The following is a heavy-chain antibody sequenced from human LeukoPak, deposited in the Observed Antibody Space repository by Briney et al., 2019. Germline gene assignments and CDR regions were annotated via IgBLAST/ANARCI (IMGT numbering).Heavy chain of an antibody. CDR1: GFTFSSYA. CDR3: ARLSLSSSWYYYFDY. CDR2: IYYSGSI. D-gene: IGHD6-13*01. Sequence: GSLRLSCAASGFTFSSYAMSWVRQAPGKGLEWIGYIYYSGSINYNPSLKSRVTISVDTSKNQFSLKLSSVTAADTAVYYCARLSLSSSWYYYFDYWGQGTLVTVSS. V-gene: IGHV4-59*08. J-gene: IGHJ4*02.